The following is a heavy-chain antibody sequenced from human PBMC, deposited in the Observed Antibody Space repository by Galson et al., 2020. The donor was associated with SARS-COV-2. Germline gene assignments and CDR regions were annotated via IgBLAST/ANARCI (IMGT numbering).Heavy chain of an antibody. Sequence: GESLKISCVASGFTFSADSMNWVRQAPGKGLEWVSSISTTSSYVHYADSVKGRFTISRDNVKNALYLQMKSLRAEDTAVYYCARDSRKHHYYMDVWGKGTTVTVSS. CDR2: ISTTSSYV. CDR1: GFTFSADS. CDR3: ARDSRKHHYYMDV. J-gene: IGHJ6*03. V-gene: IGHV3-21*01.